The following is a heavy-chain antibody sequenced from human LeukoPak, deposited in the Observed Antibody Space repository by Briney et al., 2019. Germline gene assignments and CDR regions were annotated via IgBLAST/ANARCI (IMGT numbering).Heavy chain of an antibody. J-gene: IGHJ2*01. CDR1: GFTFSSYE. Sequence: GGSLRLSCAASGFTFSSYEMNWVRQAPGKGLEWVSYISSSGSTIYYADSVKGRFTISRDNAKNSMYLQMNSLRAEDTAVYYCASSYWYFDLWGRGTLVTVSS. CDR2: ISSSGSTI. CDR3: ASSYWYFDL. V-gene: IGHV3-48*03.